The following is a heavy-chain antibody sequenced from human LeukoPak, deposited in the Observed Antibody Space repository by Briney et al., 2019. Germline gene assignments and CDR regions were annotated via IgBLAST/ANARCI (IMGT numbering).Heavy chain of an antibody. CDR1: GFTFSSYW. CDR2: ISYDGSNK. Sequence: GGSLRLSCAASGFTFSSYWMSWVRQAPGKGLEWVAVISYDGSNKYYADSVKGRFTISRDNSKNTLYLQMNSLRAEDTAVYYCARNLKYYYDSSGYCDYWGQGTLVTVSS. D-gene: IGHD3-22*01. J-gene: IGHJ4*02. CDR3: ARNLKYYYDSSGYCDY. V-gene: IGHV3-30-3*01.